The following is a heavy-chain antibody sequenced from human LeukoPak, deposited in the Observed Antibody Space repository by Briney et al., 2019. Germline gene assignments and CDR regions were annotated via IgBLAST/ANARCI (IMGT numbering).Heavy chain of an antibody. J-gene: IGHJ4*02. V-gene: IGHV4-39*02. CDR2: VYYSGST. CDR3: ARGSYDVLTGYSTLGEY. Sequence: GSLRLSCAASGFTFSSYAMSWVRQPPGKGLEWVGNVYYSGSTYYNPSLKSRVTISVETSKRHFSLKLTSVTAADTAVYYCARGSYDVLTGYSTLGEYWGQGTLVTVSS. D-gene: IGHD3-9*01. CDR1: GFTFSSYA.